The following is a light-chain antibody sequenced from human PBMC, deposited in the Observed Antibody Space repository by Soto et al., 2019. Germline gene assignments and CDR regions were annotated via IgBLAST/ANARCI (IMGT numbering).Light chain of an antibody. CDR1: SSNIGNNT. Sequence: QSVLTRPPSASGTPGQRVSISCSGSSSNIGNNTVNWYQQLPGTTPKLLMYSNHQRPSGVPDRFSGSKSGTSASLAISGLQSEDEAHYYCATWDDTLNGVVFGGGTKLTVL. CDR2: SNH. CDR3: ATWDDTLNGVV. J-gene: IGLJ3*02. V-gene: IGLV1-44*01.